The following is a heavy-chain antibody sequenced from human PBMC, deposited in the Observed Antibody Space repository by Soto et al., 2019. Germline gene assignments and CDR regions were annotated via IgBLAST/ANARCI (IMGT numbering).Heavy chain of an antibody. V-gene: IGHV1-18*01. D-gene: IGHD2-2*01. CDR2: ISAYNGNT. CDR3: ARDPESPGYYYYYYMDV. Sequence: EASVKVSCKASGYTFTTYGMSWVRQAPGQGLEWMGWISAYNGNTKYAQRLQGRVTMTTDTTTSTAYMELRSLRSDDTAVYYCARDPESPGYYYYYYMDVWGKGTTVTVSS. J-gene: IGHJ6*03. CDR1: GYTFTTYG.